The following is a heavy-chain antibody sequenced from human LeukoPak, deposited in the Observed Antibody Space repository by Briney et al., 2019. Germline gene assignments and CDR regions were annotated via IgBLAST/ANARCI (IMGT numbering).Heavy chain of an antibody. D-gene: IGHD3-10*01. CDR3: ATTVWFGELAFDY. CDR1: GGTFSSYA. CDR2: IIPIFGTA. Sequence: SVKVSCRASGGTFSSYAISWVRQAPGQVLEWMGGIIPIFGTANYAQKFQGRVTITADESTSTAYMELSSLRSEDTAVYYCATTVWFGELAFDYWGQGTLVTVSS. V-gene: IGHV1-69*01. J-gene: IGHJ4*02.